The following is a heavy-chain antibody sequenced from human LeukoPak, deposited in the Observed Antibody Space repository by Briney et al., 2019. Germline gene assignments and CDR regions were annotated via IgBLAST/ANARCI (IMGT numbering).Heavy chain of an antibody. CDR1: GGSISNYY. D-gene: IGHD5-24*01. CDR3: ARGAMATTPFFDY. Sequence: TSETLSLTCPVSGGSISNYYYWTWIRQPPGKGLEWIGHVYYTGSTNFNPSLKRRVTMSLDTSRNQFSLKLTSLTAADTAVYYCARGAMATTPFFDYWGQGTLVTVSS. V-gene: IGHV4-59*01. J-gene: IGHJ4*02. CDR2: VYYTGST.